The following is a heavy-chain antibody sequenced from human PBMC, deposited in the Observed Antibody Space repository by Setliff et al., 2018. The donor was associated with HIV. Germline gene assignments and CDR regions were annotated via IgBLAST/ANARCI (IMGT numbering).Heavy chain of an antibody. CDR3: ARVRLTMIMMVDYFDQ. V-gene: IGHV4-4*07. CDR2: IYSTGDT. D-gene: IGHD3-22*01. Sequence: SETLSLTCSVSGGPISNFYWSWIRQPPGKGLEWVGHIYSTGDTNYNPSLKSRVTLSADTSKNQLSLSLTSVTAADTAVYYCARVRLTMIMMVDYFDQWGQGTLVTVSS. CDR1: GGPISNFY. J-gene: IGHJ4*02.